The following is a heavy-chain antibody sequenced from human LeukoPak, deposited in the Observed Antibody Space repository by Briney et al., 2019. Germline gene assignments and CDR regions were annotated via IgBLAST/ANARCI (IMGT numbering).Heavy chain of an antibody. CDR2: INPNSGGT. V-gene: IGHV1-2*02. Sequence: ASVKISCKPSGYAFTGYYIYWVRQAPGQGLEWVGWINPNSGGTKYTQKFQDRVIMTRDTSMNTAYMELSTLRSDDTAVYYCASSIVVADPPDYWGQGTLVIASS. D-gene: IGHD3-22*01. CDR1: GYAFTGYY. J-gene: IGHJ4*02. CDR3: ASSIVVADPPDY.